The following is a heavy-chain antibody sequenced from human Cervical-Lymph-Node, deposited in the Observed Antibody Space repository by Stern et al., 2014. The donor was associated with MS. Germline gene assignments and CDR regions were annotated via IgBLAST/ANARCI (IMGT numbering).Heavy chain of an antibody. CDR3: ARGEGYSSRWYEVQS. Sequence: VQLVESGAEVKKPGSSVKVSCRSSAGTFSTYEISWVRQAPGQGLEWMGKIVPIFGTTNYAKKFQGRVTITADESTNTAYMELSSLGSEDTAVYYCARGEGYSSRWYEVQSWGQGTLVTVSS. V-gene: IGHV1-69*18. J-gene: IGHJ1*01. CDR1: AGTFSTYE. CDR2: IVPIFGTT. D-gene: IGHD6-13*01.